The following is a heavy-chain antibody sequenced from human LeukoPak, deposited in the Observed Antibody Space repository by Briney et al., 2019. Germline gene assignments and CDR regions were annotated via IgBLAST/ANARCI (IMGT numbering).Heavy chain of an antibody. CDR1: GFTFSNAW. Sequence: PGGSLRLSCAASGFTFSNAWMSWVRQAPGKGLEWVGRIKSKTDGGTTDYAAPVKGRFTISRDDSKNTLHLQMNSLKTEDTAVYYCTTLTDNCGGDCDRLFDYWGQGTLVTVSS. D-gene: IGHD2-21*02. CDR3: TTLTDNCGGDCDRLFDY. J-gene: IGHJ4*02. CDR2: IKSKTDGGTT. V-gene: IGHV3-15*01.